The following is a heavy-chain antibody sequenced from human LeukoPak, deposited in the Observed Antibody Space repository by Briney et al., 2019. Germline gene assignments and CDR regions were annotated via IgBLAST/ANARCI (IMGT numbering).Heavy chain of an antibody. CDR3: ARSGGSSGWYYFDN. V-gene: IGHV4-4*07. CDR1: DGSISSHY. CDR2: IYTSGST. D-gene: IGHD6-19*01. J-gene: IGHJ4*02. Sequence: SETLSLTCTVSDGSISSHYWSWIRQPAGKGLEWIGRIYTSGSTSYNPSLSSRVTMSVDTSKNQFSLNLRSVTAADTAVYYCARSGGSSGWYYFDNWGQGALVTVSS.